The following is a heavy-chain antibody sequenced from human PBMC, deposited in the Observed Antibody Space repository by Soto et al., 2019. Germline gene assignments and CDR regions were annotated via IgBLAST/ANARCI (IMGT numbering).Heavy chain of an antibody. CDR1: GFTFSDHY. CDR3: ARGTSAVPSGSYYDGAFDI. CDR2: TRKKANSYTT. D-gene: IGHD1-26*01. V-gene: IGHV3-72*01. J-gene: IGHJ3*02. Sequence: GGSLRLSCAASGFTFSDHYMDWVRQAPGKGLEWVGRTRKKANSYTTQYAASVKGRFTISRDDSKNSLYLQMNSLKTEDTAVYYCARGTSAVPSGSYYDGAFDIWGQGTMVTVSS.